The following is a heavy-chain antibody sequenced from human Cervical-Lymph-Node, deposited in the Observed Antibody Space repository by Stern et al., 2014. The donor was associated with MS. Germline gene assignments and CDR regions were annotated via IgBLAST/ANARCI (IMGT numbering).Heavy chain of an antibody. CDR1: GIMFSYSP. CDR2: ISNNGSHK. Sequence: VQLVESGGGVVQPGRSLRLSCAISGIMFSYSPLHWVRQAPGKGLEWVAFISNNGSHKYYGDSVRGRFTISRDNSQNTLYLEMSRLRTEDTAIYYCAPGIDYWGQGTLVSVSS. V-gene: IGHV3-30*04. J-gene: IGHJ4*02. CDR3: APGIDY.